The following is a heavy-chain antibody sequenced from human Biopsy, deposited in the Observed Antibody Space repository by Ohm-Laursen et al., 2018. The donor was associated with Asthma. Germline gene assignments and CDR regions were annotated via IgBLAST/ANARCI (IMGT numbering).Heavy chain of an antibody. Sequence: AASVKVSCKVSGGTFNSDAISWVRQAPGQGLEWMGGIIPIFGTPSYAQNFQSRLTITADDSTSTVYMELSSLRSEDTAMYYCARSYCGGDCFSPFDYWGQGTLVTVSS. CDR3: ARSYCGGDCFSPFDY. CDR2: IIPIFGTP. CDR1: GGTFNSDA. J-gene: IGHJ4*02. V-gene: IGHV1-69*13. D-gene: IGHD2-21*01.